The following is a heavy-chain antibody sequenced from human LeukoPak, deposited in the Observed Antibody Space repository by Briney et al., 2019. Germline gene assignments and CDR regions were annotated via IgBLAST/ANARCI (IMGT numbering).Heavy chain of an antibody. CDR3: ARRPMRNNNWFDP. V-gene: IGHV1-18*01. D-gene: IGHD6-6*01. Sequence: ASVKVSCKASGYTFTSYGISWVQQAPGQGLEWMGWISAYNGNTNYAQKLQGRVTMTTDTSTSTAYMELRSLRSDDTAAYYCARRPMRNNNWFDPWGQGTLVTVSS. CDR1: GYTFTSYG. J-gene: IGHJ5*02. CDR2: ISAYNGNT.